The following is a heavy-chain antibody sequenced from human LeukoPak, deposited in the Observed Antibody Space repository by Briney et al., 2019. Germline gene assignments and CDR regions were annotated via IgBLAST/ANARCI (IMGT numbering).Heavy chain of an antibody. D-gene: IGHD2-15*01. V-gene: IGHV4-4*07. CDR2: IYTSGST. CDR1: GGSISSYY. CDR3: ARDLGCSGGSCYSTGLDY. J-gene: IGHJ4*02. Sequence: SSKTLSLTCTVSGGSISSYYWSWIRQPAGKGLEWIGRIYTSGSTNYNPSLKSRVTMSVDTSKNQFSLKLSSVTAADTAVYYCARDLGCSGGSCYSTGLDYWGQGTLVTVSS.